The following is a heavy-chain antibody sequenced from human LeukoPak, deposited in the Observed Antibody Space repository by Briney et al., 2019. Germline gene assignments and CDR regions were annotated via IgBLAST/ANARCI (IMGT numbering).Heavy chain of an antibody. Sequence: ASVTVSCKASGYSFTGYYMHWVRQATGQGLEWMGRINPNSGVTNYAQKFQDRVTMTRDTSISTAYMNLSRLRSDDAAVYYCVKSYDSSGYSVDYWGQGTLVTVSS. J-gene: IGHJ4*02. CDR2: INPNSGVT. CDR1: GYSFTGYY. CDR3: VKSYDSSGYSVDY. V-gene: IGHV1-2*06. D-gene: IGHD3-22*01.